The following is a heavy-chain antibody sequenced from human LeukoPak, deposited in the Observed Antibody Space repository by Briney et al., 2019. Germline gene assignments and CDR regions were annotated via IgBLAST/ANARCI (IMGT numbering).Heavy chain of an antibody. CDR3: AREGGPYRPLDY. V-gene: IGHV4-4*02. J-gene: IGHJ4*02. CDR1: GGSISNTNW. CDR2: VNLQGST. Sequence: PSETLSLTCGVSGGSISNTNWWTWFRQPPGKGLEWIGEVNLQGSTNYNPSLKSRVAISVDKSENHISLKLTSVSAADTAVYYCAREGGPYRPLDYSGQGTLVTVAS.